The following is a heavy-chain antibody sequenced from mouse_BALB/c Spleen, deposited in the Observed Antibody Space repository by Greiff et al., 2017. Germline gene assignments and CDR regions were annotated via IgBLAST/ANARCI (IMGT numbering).Heavy chain of an antibody. J-gene: IGHJ4*01. V-gene: IGHV7-3*02. CDR1: GFTFTDYY. CDR2: IRNKANGYTT. Sequence: EVQRVESGGGLVQPGGSLRLSCATSGFTFTDYYMSWVRQPPGKALEWLGFIRNKANGYTTEYSASVKGRFTISRDNSQSILYLQMNTLRAEDSATYYCARGYGYDDAMDYWGQGTSVTDSS. D-gene: IGHD2-2*01. CDR3: ARGYGYDDAMDY.